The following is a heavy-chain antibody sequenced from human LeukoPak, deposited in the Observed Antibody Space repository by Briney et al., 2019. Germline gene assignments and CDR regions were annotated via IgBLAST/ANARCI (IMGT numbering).Heavy chain of an antibody. V-gene: IGHV5-51*01. D-gene: IGHD2-2*01. CDR1: GYSFTSYW. Sequence: GESLKIFCKGSGYSFTSYWIGWVRQMPGKSLELMGIIYPGDSDTRYSPSFQGQVTISADKSINTAYLQWSSLKASDTAIYYCVRRDITSRYVVWFDPLGQGTPVTVSS. CDR2: IYPGDSDT. J-gene: IGHJ5*02. CDR3: VRRDITSRYVVWFDP.